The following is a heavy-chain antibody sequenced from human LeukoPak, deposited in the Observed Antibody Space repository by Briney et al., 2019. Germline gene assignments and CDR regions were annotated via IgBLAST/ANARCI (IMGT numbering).Heavy chain of an antibody. V-gene: IGHV4-59*12. CDR3: AREAPGVGATPSGAFDI. CDR2: IYYSGST. CDR1: GDSLSNFY. Sequence: SETLSLTCTVSGDSLSNFYWNWIRQPPGKGLEWIGYIYYSGSTYYNPSLKSRVTISVDTSKNQFSLKLSSVTAADTAVYYCAREAPGVGATPSGAFDIWGQGTMVTVSS. D-gene: IGHD1-26*01. J-gene: IGHJ3*02.